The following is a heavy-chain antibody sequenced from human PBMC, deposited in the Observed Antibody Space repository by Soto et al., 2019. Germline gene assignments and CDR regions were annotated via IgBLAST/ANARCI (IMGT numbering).Heavy chain of an antibody. Sequence: PSETLSLTCTVSGGSISSSSFHWGWIRQPPGKGLEWIGSIYYSGSTYYSPSLKSRVTISVDTSKNQFSLKLSSVTAADTAVYYCARVITAMVQYYYYGMDVWGQGTTVTVSS. CDR2: IYYSGST. V-gene: IGHV4-39*07. CDR1: GGSISSSSFH. D-gene: IGHD5-18*01. J-gene: IGHJ6*02. CDR3: ARVITAMVQYYYYGMDV.